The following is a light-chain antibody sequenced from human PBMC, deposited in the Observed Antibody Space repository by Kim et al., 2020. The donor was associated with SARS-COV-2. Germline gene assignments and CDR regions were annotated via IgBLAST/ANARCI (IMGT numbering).Light chain of an antibody. Sequence: EMVLTQSPGTLSLFAGERATLSCRASQSVSSTHLAWYQQKPGQAPRLLIYAASSRATGIPDRFSGGGSGTDFTLTISRLEPEDFAVYYCQQYGGSATFGGGTKVDI. CDR2: AAS. V-gene: IGKV3-20*01. CDR3: QQYGGSAT. J-gene: IGKJ4*01. CDR1: QSVSSTH.